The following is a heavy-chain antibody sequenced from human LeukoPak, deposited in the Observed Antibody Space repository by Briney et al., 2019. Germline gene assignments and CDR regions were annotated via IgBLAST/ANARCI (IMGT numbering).Heavy chain of an antibody. Sequence: SETLSLTCTVSGDSISSSSYCWDWIRQPPGKGLEWIGNIYNSANTHYNPSLKTRITMSVYTSKNQFSLKLNSVTAADTGIYYCARHSRSGYIGYENAFDIWGQGTMVTVSS. D-gene: IGHD5-12*01. CDR2: IYNSANT. V-gene: IGHV4-39*01. J-gene: IGHJ3*02. CDR3: ARHSRSGYIGYENAFDI. CDR1: GDSISSSSYC.